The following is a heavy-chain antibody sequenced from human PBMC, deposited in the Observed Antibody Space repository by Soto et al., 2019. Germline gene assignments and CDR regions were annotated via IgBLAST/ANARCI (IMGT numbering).Heavy chain of an antibody. CDR1: GGTFSSYA. CDR3: ASRVGYCSSTSCYGGGFYYYYGMDV. J-gene: IGHJ6*02. CDR2: IIPIFGTA. D-gene: IGHD2-2*01. V-gene: IGHV1-69*06. Sequence: QVQLVQSGAEVKKPGSSVKVSCKASGGTFSSYAISWVRQAPGQGLEWMGGIIPIFGTANYAQKFQGRVTITADKSTSTAYMELSSLRSEDTAVYYCASRVGYCSSTSCYGGGFYYYYGMDVWGQGTTVTVSS.